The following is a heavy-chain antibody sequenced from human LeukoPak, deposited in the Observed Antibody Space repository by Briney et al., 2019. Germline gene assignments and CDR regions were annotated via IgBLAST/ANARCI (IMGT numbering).Heavy chain of an antibody. D-gene: IGHD1-1*01. CDR3: ARRLKGSGRTGY. Sequence: SETLSLTCTVSGDSITSNSFYWGWGRQPPGKGLEWIANIDYRGSTYYNPSLKSRVTISVDTSKNQFSLKLSSVTAADTAVYYCARRLKGSGRTGYWGQGTLVTVSS. J-gene: IGHJ4*02. CDR2: IDYRGST. V-gene: IGHV4-39*01. CDR1: GDSITSNSFY.